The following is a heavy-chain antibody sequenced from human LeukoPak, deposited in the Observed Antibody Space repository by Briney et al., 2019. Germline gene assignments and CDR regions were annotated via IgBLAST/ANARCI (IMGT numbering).Heavy chain of an antibody. CDR1: GYSFTSYW. CDR2: IYPGDSDT. CDR3: ARHPIPKKYCSGGSCYDNYFDY. Sequence: GESLQISCKGSGYSFTSYWIGWVRQMPGKGLEWMGIIYPGDSDTRYSPSFQGQVTISADKSISTAYLQWSSLKASDTAMYYCARHPIPKKYCSGGSCYDNYFDYWGQGTLVTVSS. J-gene: IGHJ4*02. D-gene: IGHD2-15*01. V-gene: IGHV5-51*01.